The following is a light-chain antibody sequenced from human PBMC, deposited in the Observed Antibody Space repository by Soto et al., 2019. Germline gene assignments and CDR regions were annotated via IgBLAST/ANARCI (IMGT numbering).Light chain of an antibody. CDR1: QGISNY. CDR3: QQYDNLPLT. Sequence: DIQIIQSPYSLCASVGDRFTMTCRASQGISNYLAWYQQKPGKVPKLLIYAASTLQSGVPSRFSGSGSGTDFTFTISSLQPEDIATYYCQQYDNLPLTFGGGTKVDIK. V-gene: IGKV1-33*01. J-gene: IGKJ4*01. CDR2: AAS.